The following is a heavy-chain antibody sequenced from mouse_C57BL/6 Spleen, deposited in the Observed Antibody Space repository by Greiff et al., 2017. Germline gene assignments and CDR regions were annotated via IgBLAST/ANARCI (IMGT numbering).Heavy chain of an antibody. Sequence: QVQLQQPGAELVRPGSSVKLSCKASGYTFTSYWMHWVKQRPIQGLEWIGNIDPSDSETHYNQKFKDKATLTVDKSSSTAYMQLSSLTSEYSAVYYCARFLVGYYGSRGNWYFDVWGTGTTVTVSS. D-gene: IGHD1-1*01. V-gene: IGHV1-52*01. J-gene: IGHJ1*03. CDR1: GYTFTSYW. CDR3: ARFLVGYYGSRGNWYFDV. CDR2: IDPSDSET.